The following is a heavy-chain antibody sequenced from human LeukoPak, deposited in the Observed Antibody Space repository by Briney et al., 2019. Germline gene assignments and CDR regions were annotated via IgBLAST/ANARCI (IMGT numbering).Heavy chain of an antibody. J-gene: IGHJ1*01. CDR2: ISAYNGDT. V-gene: IGHV1-18*01. Sequence: ASVKVSCKGSGYTFTSYGISWVRQALGQGLEWMGWISAYNGDTNYAQKVQGRVTMTTDTSTSTAYMELRSLTSDDTAVYYCARGPQYSSSWTGEYFQHWGQGTLVTVSS. D-gene: IGHD6-13*01. CDR3: ARGPQYSSSWTGEYFQH. CDR1: GYTFTSYG.